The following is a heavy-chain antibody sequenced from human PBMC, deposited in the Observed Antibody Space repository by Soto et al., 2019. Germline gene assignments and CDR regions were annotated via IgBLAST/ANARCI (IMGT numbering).Heavy chain of an antibody. D-gene: IGHD4-17*01. CDR3: ARDHPSSEDYGEDAFDI. CDR2: IIPILGIA. CDR1: GGTFSSYT. Sequence: QVQLVQSGAEVKKPGSSVKVSCKASGGTFSSYTISWVRQAPGQGLEWMGRIIPILGIANYAQKFQGRVTITADKSTSTAYMELSSLRSEDTAVYYCARDHPSSEDYGEDAFDIWGQGTMVTVSS. J-gene: IGHJ3*02. V-gene: IGHV1-69*08.